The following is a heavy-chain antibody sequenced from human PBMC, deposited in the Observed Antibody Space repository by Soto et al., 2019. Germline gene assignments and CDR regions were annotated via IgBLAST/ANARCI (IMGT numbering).Heavy chain of an antibody. J-gene: IGHJ4*01. CDR3: ARENARHLDF. D-gene: IGHD1-1*01. Sequence: SANLSSKAPRYRFTSYYMHSPRQYPGQGLEWMGIINPSGGSTSYAQKFQGRVTMTRDTSTSTVYMELSSLRSEDTAVYYCARENARHLDFWGHGTLVTVSS. CDR1: RYRFTSYY. CDR2: INPSGGST. V-gene: IGHV1-46*03.